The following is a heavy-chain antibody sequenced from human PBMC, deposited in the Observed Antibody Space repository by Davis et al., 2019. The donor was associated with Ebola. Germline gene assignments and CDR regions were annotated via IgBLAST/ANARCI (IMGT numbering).Heavy chain of an antibody. CDR2: ISSSGSTI. Sequence: GESLKISCAASGFTLSDYYMSWIRQAPGKGLEWVAFISSSGSTIYYADSVKGRFTISRDNAKNSLYLQMNSLRAEDTAVYYCARDRGYNYGIEYFQNRGQGTLVTVSS. J-gene: IGHJ1*01. CDR1: GFTLSDYY. D-gene: IGHD5-18*01. CDR3: ARDRGYNYGIEYFQN. V-gene: IGHV3-11*04.